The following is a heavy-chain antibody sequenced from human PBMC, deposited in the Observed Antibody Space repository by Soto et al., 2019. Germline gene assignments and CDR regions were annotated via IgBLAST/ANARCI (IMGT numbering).Heavy chain of an antibody. CDR1: GYTFTSYD. V-gene: IGHV1-8*01. D-gene: IGHD2-15*01. J-gene: IGHJ6*02. CDR3: ARGQDDIVVVLAATRYYYYGMDV. Sequence: QVQLVQSGAEVKKPGASVKVSCKASGYTFTSYDINWVRQATGQGLEWMGWMNPNSGNTGYAQKFQGRVTMTRNTSISTAYMELSSLRSEDTAVYYCARGQDDIVVVLAATRYYYYGMDVWGQGTTVTVSS. CDR2: MNPNSGNT.